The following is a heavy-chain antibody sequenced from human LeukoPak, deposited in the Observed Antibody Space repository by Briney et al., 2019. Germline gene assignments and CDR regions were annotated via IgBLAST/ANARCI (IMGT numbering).Heavy chain of an antibody. CDR1: GGSISSYY. Sequence: SETLSLTCTVSGGSISSYYWSWIRQPPGKGLEWIGYIYYSGSTNYNPSLKSRVTISVDTSENQFSLKLSSVTAADTAVYYCARGRYDFWSGYLRFDPWGQGTLVTVSS. J-gene: IGHJ5*02. D-gene: IGHD3-3*01. CDR2: IYYSGST. V-gene: IGHV4-59*01. CDR3: ARGRYDFWSGYLRFDP.